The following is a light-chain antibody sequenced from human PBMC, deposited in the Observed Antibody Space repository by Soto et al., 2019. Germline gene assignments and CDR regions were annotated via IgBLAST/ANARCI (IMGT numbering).Light chain of an antibody. CDR1: QSVSSSY. V-gene: IGKV3-20*01. Sequence: EIVLTQAPGTLSLSPGERATISCRASQSVSSSYLAWYQHKPGQAPRLLIYGASSRATGIPDRFSGSGSGTDFTLTISRLEPEDFAVYYCQQYGSSPLTFGGGTKVDIK. J-gene: IGKJ4*01. CDR2: GAS. CDR3: QQYGSSPLT.